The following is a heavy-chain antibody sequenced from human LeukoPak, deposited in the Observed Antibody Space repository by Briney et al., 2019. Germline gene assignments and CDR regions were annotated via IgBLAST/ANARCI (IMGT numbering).Heavy chain of an antibody. CDR1: GGSISSSSYY. CDR2: IYYSGST. Sequence: PSETLSLTCTVSGGSISSSSYYWGWIRQPPGKGLEWIGSIYYSGSTYYNPSLKSRVTISVDTSKNQFSLKLSSVTAADTAVYYCARVIYYYGSGSYHHYYYYMDVWGKGTTVTVSS. V-gene: IGHV4-39*07. D-gene: IGHD3-10*01. CDR3: ARVIYYYGSGSYHHYYYYMDV. J-gene: IGHJ6*03.